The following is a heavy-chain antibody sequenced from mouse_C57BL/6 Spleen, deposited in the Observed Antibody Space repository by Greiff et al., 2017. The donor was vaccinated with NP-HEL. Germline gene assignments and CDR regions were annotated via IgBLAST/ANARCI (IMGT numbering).Heavy chain of an antibody. V-gene: IGHV1-52*01. CDR1: GYTFTSYW. J-gene: IGHJ4*01. CDR2: IDPSDSET. Sequence: QVQLQQPGAELVRPGSSVKLSCKASGYTFTSYWMHWVKQRPIQGLEWIGNIDPSDSETHYNQKFKDKATLTVDKSSSTAYMQLSSLTSEDSAVYYCARERYYGYDGGYAMDYWGQGTSVTVSS. CDR3: ARERYYGYDGGYAMDY. D-gene: IGHD2-2*01.